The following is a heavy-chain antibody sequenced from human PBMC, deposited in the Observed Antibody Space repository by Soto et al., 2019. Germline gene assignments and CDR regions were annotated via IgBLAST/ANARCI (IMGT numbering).Heavy chain of an antibody. J-gene: IGHJ6*02. V-gene: IGHV3-11*06. CDR1: GFTFRDYC. CDR2: TCSTRTST. D-gene: IGHD3-3*01. Sequence: QVQLVESGGGLVKPGGSLRLSCAASGFTFRDYCMGWIRQAPGKGLEWISHTCSTRTSTSYAGSVKGRFTITRDNAKNSLDLQMNSLRAEDTAVYYCARLLRFLELLSPKYGMDVWGQGTTVTVSS. CDR3: ARLLRFLELLSPKYGMDV.